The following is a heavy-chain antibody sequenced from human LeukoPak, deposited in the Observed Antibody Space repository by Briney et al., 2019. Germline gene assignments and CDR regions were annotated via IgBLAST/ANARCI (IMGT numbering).Heavy chain of an antibody. CDR3: ARAPSMVRGVPTDY. CDR2: INHSGST. V-gene: IGHV4-34*01. Sequence: SETLSLTCAVYGGSFSGYYWSWIRQPPGKGLEWIGEINHSGSTNYSPSLKSRVTISVDTSKNQFSLKLSSVTAADTAVYYCARAPSMVRGVPTDYWGREPWSPSPQ. J-gene: IGHJ4*02. CDR1: GGSFSGYY. D-gene: IGHD3-10*01.